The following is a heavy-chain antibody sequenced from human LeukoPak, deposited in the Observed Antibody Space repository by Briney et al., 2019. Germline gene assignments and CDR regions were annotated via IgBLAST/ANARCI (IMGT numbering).Heavy chain of an antibody. CDR3: AREVDYYDTSDYFPLGY. J-gene: IGHJ4*02. Sequence: ASVKVSCKASGYTFTGYYMHWVRQAPGQGLERMGWINPNSGGTNYAQKFQGRVTMTRDTSISTAYMELSRLRSDDTAVYYCAREVDYYDTSDYFPLGYWGQGTLVTVSS. D-gene: IGHD3-22*01. V-gene: IGHV1-2*02. CDR2: INPNSGGT. CDR1: GYTFTGYY.